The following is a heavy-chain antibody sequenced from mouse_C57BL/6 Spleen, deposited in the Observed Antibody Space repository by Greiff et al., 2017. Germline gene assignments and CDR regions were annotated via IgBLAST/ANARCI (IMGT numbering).Heavy chain of an antibody. V-gene: IGHV5-17*01. CDR2: ISSGSSTI. J-gene: IGHJ3*01. Sequence: EVNLVESGGGLVKPGGSLKLSCAASGFTFSDYGMHWVRQAPEKGLEWVAYISSGSSTIYYADTVKGRFTISRDNAKNTLFLQMTSLRSEDTAMYYCARLGLRAYWGQGTLVTVSA. CDR1: GFTFSDYG. CDR3: ARLGLRAY.